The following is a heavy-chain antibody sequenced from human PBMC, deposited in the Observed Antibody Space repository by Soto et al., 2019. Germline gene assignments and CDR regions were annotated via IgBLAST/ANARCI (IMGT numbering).Heavy chain of an antibody. Sequence: QVQLVQSGAEVKKPGASVKVSCKASGYTFTRSGISWVRQAPGQGLEWMGWISTYNGDTNYAQTFQGRVTMTPDTSTSTAYIELPTLRSDDTAVYYCAIEGVTPYYYSGMDVWCQGTPVSVSS. CDR1: GYTFTRSG. CDR2: ISTYNGDT. CDR3: AIEGVTPYYYSGMDV. V-gene: IGHV1-18*01. J-gene: IGHJ6*02.